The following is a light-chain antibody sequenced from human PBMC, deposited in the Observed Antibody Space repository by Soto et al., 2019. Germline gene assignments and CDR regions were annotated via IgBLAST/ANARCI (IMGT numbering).Light chain of an antibody. V-gene: IGKV1-8*01. J-gene: IGKJ5*01. CDR2: AAS. CDR1: HGISSY. Sequence: AIRMTHSPSSLSASTGDRVTITCRASHGISSYLAWYQQKPGKAPKLLIYAASTLQSGVPSRFSGSGSGTDFTLTISCLQSEDFATYYCQQLYRYPITFGQGTRLEIK. CDR3: QQLYRYPIT.